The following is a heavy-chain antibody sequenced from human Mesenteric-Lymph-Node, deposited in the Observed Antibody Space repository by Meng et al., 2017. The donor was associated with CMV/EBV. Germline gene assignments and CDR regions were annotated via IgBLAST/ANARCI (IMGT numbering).Heavy chain of an antibody. D-gene: IGHD1-26*01. CDR1: GFTVSNSY. Sequence: SGFTVSNSYMSWVRQAPGKGLEWVSVIYIGDSTFYGDSVKGRFTISRDNSKNTLYLQMNSLRAEDTAVYYCARDFGGRVGASGILNYWGQGTLVTVSS. CDR2: IYIGDST. V-gene: IGHV3-53*01. J-gene: IGHJ4*02. CDR3: ARDFGGRVGASGILNY.